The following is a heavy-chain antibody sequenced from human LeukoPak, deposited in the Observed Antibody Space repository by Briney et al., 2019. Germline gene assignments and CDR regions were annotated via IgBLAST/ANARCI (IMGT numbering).Heavy chain of an antibody. CDR3: ARVGVKGPLGYFDC. Sequence: ASVKVSCKASGYTFTSYAMNWVRQAPGQGLEWMGWINTNTGNPTYAQGFTGRFVFSLDTSVSTAYLQISSLKAEDTAVYYCARVGVKGPLGYFDCWGQGTLVTVSS. V-gene: IGHV7-4-1*02. CDR1: GYTFTSYA. CDR2: INTNTGNP. D-gene: IGHD1-26*01. J-gene: IGHJ4*02.